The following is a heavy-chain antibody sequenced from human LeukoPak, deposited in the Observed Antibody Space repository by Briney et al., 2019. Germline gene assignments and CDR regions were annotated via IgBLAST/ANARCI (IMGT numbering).Heavy chain of an antibody. CDR3: ARGILWFGDDV. D-gene: IGHD3-10*01. CDR1: GYTFTSYD. V-gene: IGHV1-8*01. CDR2: MNPNSGNT. J-gene: IGHJ6*04. Sequence: ASVKVSCKASGYTFTSYDINWVRQATGQGLGGMGWMNPNSGNTGYAQKFQDRVTMTRNTSISTAYMELSSLRSEDTAVYYCARGILWFGDDVWGKGTTVTISS.